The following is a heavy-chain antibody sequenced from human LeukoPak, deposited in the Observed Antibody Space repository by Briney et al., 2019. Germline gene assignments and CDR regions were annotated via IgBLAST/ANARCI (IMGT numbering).Heavy chain of an antibody. V-gene: IGHV3-72*01. J-gene: IGHJ4*02. Sequence: GGSESLFCNPSRHTFRDYHMVSARQAPGKGLEWVGRIRNKAKSYTTEYAASVKRRFTISRDDSKNSLHLQMNSLKPEDTAVNYFARDMTNVKHYLVRGQVALVTVSS. D-gene: IGHD4-11*01. CDR2: IRNKAKSYTT. CDR1: RHTFRDYH. CDR3: ARDMTNVKHYLV.